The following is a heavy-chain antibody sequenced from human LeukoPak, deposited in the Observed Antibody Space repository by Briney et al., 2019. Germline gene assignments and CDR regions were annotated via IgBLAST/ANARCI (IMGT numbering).Heavy chain of an antibody. Sequence: SETLSLTCTVSGGSISTYYWSWIRQTPGKGLEWIGYIHYSGSTNYNPSLDSRVTISVDTSKNQFSLKVNSVTAADTAVYYCARGTHSSSPIPLDYWGQGTLVTVSS. CDR2: IHYSGST. D-gene: IGHD6-6*01. CDR1: GGSISTYY. J-gene: IGHJ4*02. V-gene: IGHV4-59*01. CDR3: ARGTHSSSPIPLDY.